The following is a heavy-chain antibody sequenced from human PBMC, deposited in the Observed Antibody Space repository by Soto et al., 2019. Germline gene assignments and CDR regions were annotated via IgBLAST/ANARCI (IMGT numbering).Heavy chain of an antibody. D-gene: IGHD2-2*01. CDR3: AKRMLPSDLGRGLDY. Sequence: EVQLLESGGGLIQPGGSLRLSWAASGFTVSPYAMSGVRQAPGKGLEWVSGISISGGSTYYADSVKGWFTTSRDNSKNTVYLQMNRLRAEDTAVYYCAKRMLPSDLGRGLDYWGQGTLVTVSS. V-gene: IGHV3-23*01. CDR1: GFTVSPYA. CDR2: ISISGGST. J-gene: IGHJ4*02.